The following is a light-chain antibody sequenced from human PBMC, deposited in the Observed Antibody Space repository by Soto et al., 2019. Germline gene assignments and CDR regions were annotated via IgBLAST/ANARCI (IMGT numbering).Light chain of an antibody. Sequence: EIVLTQSPATLSLSPGERATLSCRASQRVSSSSLAWYQHKPGQSPRLLIFGVSSRATDIPDRFSGSGSGTDFTLTINRLEPEDFAVYYCQQRSDWITFGQGTRLEIK. CDR2: GVS. CDR1: QRVSSSS. J-gene: IGKJ5*01. CDR3: QQRSDWIT. V-gene: IGKV3D-20*02.